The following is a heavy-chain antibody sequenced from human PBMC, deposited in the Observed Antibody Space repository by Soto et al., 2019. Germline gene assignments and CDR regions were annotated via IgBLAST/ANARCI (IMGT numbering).Heavy chain of an antibody. CDR2: IYGGGST. J-gene: IGHJ4*02. Sequence: LSLTCTVSGGSISNSNYYWGWIRQPPGKGLGWIGYIYGGGSTYYNASLKSRVTISVDTSKKQFSLKLSSVTAADTAVYYCARVIRYYDSSGYYLYYFDYWGQGTLVTVSS. D-gene: IGHD3-22*01. CDR3: ARVIRYYDSSGYYLYYFDY. CDR1: GGSISNSNYY. V-gene: IGHV4-39*07.